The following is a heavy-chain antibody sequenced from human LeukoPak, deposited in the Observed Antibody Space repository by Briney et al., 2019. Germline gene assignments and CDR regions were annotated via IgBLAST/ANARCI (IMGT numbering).Heavy chain of an antibody. V-gene: IGHV3-21*01. D-gene: IGHD3-10*01. CDR2: ISSSSSYI. CDR3: AKDPLYYGSGSSESHFDY. Sequence: PGGSLRLSCAASGFTFSSYSMNWVRQAPGKGLEWVSSISSSSSYIYYADSVKGRFTISRDNAKNSLYLQMNSLRAEDTAVYYCAKDPLYYGSGSSESHFDYWGQGTLVTVSS. J-gene: IGHJ4*02. CDR1: GFTFSSYS.